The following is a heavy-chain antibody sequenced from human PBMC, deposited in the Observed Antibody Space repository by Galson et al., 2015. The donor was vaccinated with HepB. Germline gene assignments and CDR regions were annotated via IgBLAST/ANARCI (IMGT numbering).Heavy chain of an antibody. V-gene: IGHV1-69*13. D-gene: IGHD6-19*01. CDR1: GGTFSSYA. J-gene: IGHJ4*02. CDR2: IIPIIGTA. CDR3: ARARLIEGIAVARPFDY. Sequence: SVKVSCKASGGTFSSYAISWVRQAPGQGLEWMGGIIPIIGTANYAQKFQGRVTITADESTGTAYMELSSLRSEDTAVYYCARARLIEGIAVARPFDYWGQGTLVTVSS.